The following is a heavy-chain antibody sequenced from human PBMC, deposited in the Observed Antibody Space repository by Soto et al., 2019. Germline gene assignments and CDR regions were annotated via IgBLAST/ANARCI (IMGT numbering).Heavy chain of an antibody. Sequence: SETLSLTCSVSSNSMNSGGYYWSWIRQHPGKGLEWIGYIYSNGDTYYNPSLKSRVTISVDTSKNQFSLNFTSVTAADTAVYYCARRGGGSSGYYYYAMDVWGQGTTVTVSS. CDR2: IYSNGDT. J-gene: IGHJ6*02. D-gene: IGHD6-6*01. CDR3: ARRGGGSSGYYYYAMDV. V-gene: IGHV4-31*03. CDR1: SNSMNSGGYY.